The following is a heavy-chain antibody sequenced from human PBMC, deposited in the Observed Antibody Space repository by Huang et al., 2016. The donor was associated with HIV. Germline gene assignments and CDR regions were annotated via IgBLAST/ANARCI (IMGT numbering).Heavy chain of an antibody. Sequence: VQLGESGGGVVQPEKSLRLSCAASGFDFSSYAMNWVRQSPVKGQEWVAVISNDGNNMYYSESVKGRIIISRDNSKNTLYLQMNGLRGEDTAIYYCARGGILGTSWYRPFDYWGQGTLVTVSS. CDR3: ARGGILGTSWYRPFDY. J-gene: IGHJ4*02. D-gene: IGHD6-13*01. CDR2: ISNDGNNM. V-gene: IGHV3-30-3*01. CDR1: GFDFSSYA.